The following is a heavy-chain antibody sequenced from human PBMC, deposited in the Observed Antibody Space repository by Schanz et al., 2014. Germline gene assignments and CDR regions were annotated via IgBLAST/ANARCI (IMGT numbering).Heavy chain of an antibody. V-gene: IGHV1-46*01. J-gene: IGHJ4*02. CDR1: GYTFTSDS. CDR3: ARGCGDSPTDC. CDR2: INPSGGST. D-gene: IGHD4-17*01. Sequence: QVQLVQSWAEVKGPGASVKVSCKASGYTFTSDSMHWVRQAPGQGLEWMGMINPSGGSTTYAQKFQGRVTITADRSTSTAYMELSSLRSEDTAVYYGARGCGDSPTDCWGQGTLVTVSS.